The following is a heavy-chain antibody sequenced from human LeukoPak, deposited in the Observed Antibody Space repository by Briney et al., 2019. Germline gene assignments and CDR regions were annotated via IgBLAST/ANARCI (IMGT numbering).Heavy chain of an antibody. J-gene: IGHJ4*02. V-gene: IGHV1-18*01. Sequence: ASVKVSCKPSLYTFTSYGISWVRQAPGQGREWMGWISAYNGNTNYAQKLQGTVTMTTDTSTSTAYTELRSLRSDDTAVYYCARDQGIAAAVGQLDYWGQGTLVTVSS. CDR3: ARDQGIAAAVGQLDY. D-gene: IGHD6-13*01. CDR1: LYTFTSYG. CDR2: ISAYNGNT.